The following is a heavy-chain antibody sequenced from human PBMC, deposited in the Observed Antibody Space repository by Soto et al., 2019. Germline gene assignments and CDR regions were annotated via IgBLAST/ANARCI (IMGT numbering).Heavy chain of an antibody. Sequence: SETLSLTCTVSGGCISSGGYYWSWIRQHPGKGLEWIGYIYYSGSTYYNPSLKSRVTISVDTSKNQFSLKLSSVTAADTAVYYCARDLVDTAMVPSYMDVWGKGTTVTVS. V-gene: IGHV4-31*03. CDR1: GGCISSGGYY. CDR2: IYYSGST. J-gene: IGHJ6*03. CDR3: ARDLVDTAMVPSYMDV. D-gene: IGHD5-18*01.